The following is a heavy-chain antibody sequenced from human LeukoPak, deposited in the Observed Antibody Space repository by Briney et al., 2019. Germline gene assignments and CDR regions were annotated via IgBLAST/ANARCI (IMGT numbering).Heavy chain of an antibody. J-gene: IGHJ4*02. CDR3: ARDSDDGSGSYDY. D-gene: IGHD3-10*01. CDR1: EFTFRTYS. V-gene: IGHV3-48*04. Sequence: PGGSLRLSCAASEFTFRTYSMNWVRQAPGKGLEWVSYISSSGSTIYYADSVKGRFTISRDNAKNSLYLQMNSLRAEDTAVYYCARDSDDGSGSYDYWGQGTLVTVSS. CDR2: ISSSGSTI.